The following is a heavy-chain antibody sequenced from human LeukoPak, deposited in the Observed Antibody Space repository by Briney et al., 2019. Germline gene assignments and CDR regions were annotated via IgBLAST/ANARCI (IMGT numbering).Heavy chain of an antibody. Sequence: GGSLRLSCTASGFTFNTYAMSWVRQAPGKGLEWVSYISSSGSTIYYADSVKGRFTISRDNAKNSLYLQMNSLRADDTAVYYCARDRGQYYDSSGYDYWGQGTLVTVSS. CDR1: GFTFNTYA. V-gene: IGHV3-48*04. D-gene: IGHD3-22*01. CDR3: ARDRGQYYDSSGYDY. J-gene: IGHJ4*02. CDR2: ISSSGSTI.